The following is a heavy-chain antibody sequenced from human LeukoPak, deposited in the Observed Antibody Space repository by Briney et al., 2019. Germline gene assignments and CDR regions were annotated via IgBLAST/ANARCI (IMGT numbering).Heavy chain of an antibody. Sequence: GGSLRLSCAASGFTFSSYGMNWVRQAPGKGLEWVSGTSGSGGTTYYADSVKGRFTISRDNSKNSLSLQVSSLRAEDTAVYYCAKTNGYYSDWGQGTLVTVSS. CDR3: AKTNGYYSD. V-gene: IGHV3-23*01. J-gene: IGHJ4*02. D-gene: IGHD3-22*01. CDR2: TSGSGGTT. CDR1: GFTFSSYG.